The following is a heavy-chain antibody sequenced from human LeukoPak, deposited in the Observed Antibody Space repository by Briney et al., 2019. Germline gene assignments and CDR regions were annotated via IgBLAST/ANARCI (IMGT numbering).Heavy chain of an antibody. CDR1: GASINNYY. J-gene: IGHJ2*01. CDR3: ATAMDWGSRWYFDL. D-gene: IGHD3/OR15-3a*01. Sequence: SETLSLTCTVSGASINNYYSNWIRQPPGKGLEWLGYISYSGSTNYSPSLRSRVSMSLDTSKNQSSLRLHSVTAADTAVYYCATAMDWGSRWYFDLWGRGTLVTVSS. CDR2: ISYSGST. V-gene: IGHV4-59*01.